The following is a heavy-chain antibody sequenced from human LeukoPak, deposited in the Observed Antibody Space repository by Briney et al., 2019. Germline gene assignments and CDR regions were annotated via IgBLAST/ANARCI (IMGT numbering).Heavy chain of an antibody. CDR3: ARDRGGPRAFDI. V-gene: IGHV4-61*01. D-gene: IGHD3-10*01. CDR1: GGSISSSSYY. J-gene: IGHJ3*02. CDR2: IYYSGST. Sequence: SETLSLTCTVSGGSISSSSYYWSWIRQPPGKGLEWIGYIYYSGSTNYNPSLKSRVTISVDTSKNQFSLKLSSVTAADTAVYYCARDRGGPRAFDIWGQGTMVTVSS.